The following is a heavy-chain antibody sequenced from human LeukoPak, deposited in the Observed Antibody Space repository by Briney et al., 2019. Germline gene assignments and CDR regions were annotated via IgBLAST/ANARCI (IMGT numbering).Heavy chain of an antibody. V-gene: IGHV4-39*01. CDR1: GGSISSSSFY. Sequence: SETLSLTCTVSGGSISSSSFYWGWIRQPPGEGLEWIGSIYYSGSTYYNPSLKSRVTISVDTSKNESSLRLSSVTAADTAVYYCAHFRGGAFDFWGRGTMVTVSS. CDR3: AHFRGGAFDF. J-gene: IGHJ3*01. CDR2: IYYSGST. D-gene: IGHD3-16*01.